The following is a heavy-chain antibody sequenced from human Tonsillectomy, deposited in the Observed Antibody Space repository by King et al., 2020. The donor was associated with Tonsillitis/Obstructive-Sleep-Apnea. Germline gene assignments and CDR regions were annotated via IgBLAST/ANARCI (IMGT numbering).Heavy chain of an antibody. Sequence: QLVQSGGGLVKPGRSLRLSCTASGFTFGVYAMSWFRQAPGKGLELVGYIRGKAFGGATEFAASVKGRFTMSRDDSNSIAYLQMNSLKTEDTAMYYCSRDPSGFHFDYWGQGTLVTVSS. V-gene: IGHV3-49*05. CDR2: IRGKAFGGAT. J-gene: IGHJ4*02. CDR1: GFTFGVYA. CDR3: SRDPSGFHFDY.